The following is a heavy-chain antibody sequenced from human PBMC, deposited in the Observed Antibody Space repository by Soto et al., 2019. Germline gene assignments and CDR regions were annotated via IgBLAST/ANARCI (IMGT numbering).Heavy chain of an antibody. D-gene: IGHD1-1*01. CDR1: GYTFAIYG. J-gene: IGHJ4*02. CDR3: ARGSGTTSEGSLFDY. Sequence: ASVKVSCKASGYTFAIYGINWVRQAPGQGLEWMGWIGAYNGDTDYAQTLQTRVTMTADASTGTAYMELRSLRSDDTGVYYCARGSGTTSEGSLFDYWGQGTLVTVSS. CDR2: IGAYNGDT. V-gene: IGHV1-18*01.